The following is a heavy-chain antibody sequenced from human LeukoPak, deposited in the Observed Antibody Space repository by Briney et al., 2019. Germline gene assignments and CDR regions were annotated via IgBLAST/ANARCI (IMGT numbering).Heavy chain of an antibody. D-gene: IGHD6-19*01. V-gene: IGHV1-69*13. CDR3: ARDVAVAGTDAFDI. CDR2: IIPIFGTA. CDR1: GGTFSSYA. J-gene: IGHJ3*02. Sequence: AASVKVSCKASGGTFSSYAINWVRQAPGQGLEWMGGIIPIFGTANYAQKFQGRVTITADESASTAYMELSSLRSEDTAVYYCARDVAVAGTDAFDIWGQGTMVTVSS.